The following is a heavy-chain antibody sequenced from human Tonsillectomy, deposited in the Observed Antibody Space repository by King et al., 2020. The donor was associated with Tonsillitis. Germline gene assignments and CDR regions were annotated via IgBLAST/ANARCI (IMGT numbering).Heavy chain of an antibody. J-gene: IGHJ4*02. CDR3: ARDQSPGDSTGYLNY. Sequence: VQLVESGGGVVQPGRSLRLSCAASGFTFSSYALHWVRQAPGKGLEWVAVISYDGSDKYYADSGKGRFTISRTNSKNTRYLKMNSLRAEEPSVFYCARDQSPGDSTGYLNYWGQGTLVTVSS. CDR1: GFTFSSYA. CDR2: ISYDGSDK. D-gene: IGHD3-22*01. V-gene: IGHV3-30-3*01.